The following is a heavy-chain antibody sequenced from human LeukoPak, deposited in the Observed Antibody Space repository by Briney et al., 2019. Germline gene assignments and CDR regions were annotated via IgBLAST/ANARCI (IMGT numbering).Heavy chain of an antibody. CDR1: GFSGSNTY. Sequence: SGGPLRLSCAACGFSGSNTYMSWVRQAPGKGLEWVSIIYSGGNTYYADSVKGRCTISRDNSKNTLYLQMNRLRPEDTAVYYCARGTVTAPDYWGQGTLVTVSS. CDR3: ARGTVTAPDY. D-gene: IGHD2-21*02. CDR2: IYSGGNT. J-gene: IGHJ4*02. V-gene: IGHV3-53*01.